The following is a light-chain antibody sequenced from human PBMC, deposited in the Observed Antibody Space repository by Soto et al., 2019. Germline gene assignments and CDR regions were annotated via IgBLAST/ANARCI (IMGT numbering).Light chain of an antibody. Sequence: QSALTQPASVSGSPGQSITISCTGSSSDVGNNNLVSWYQQLPGKAPKLMIYEGSERPSGVSHRFSGSKSGNTASLTISGLQSEDEADYYCCSYATSTTWVFGGGTKLTVL. V-gene: IGLV2-23*01. CDR3: CSYATSTTWV. CDR1: SSDVGNNNL. CDR2: EGS. J-gene: IGLJ3*02.